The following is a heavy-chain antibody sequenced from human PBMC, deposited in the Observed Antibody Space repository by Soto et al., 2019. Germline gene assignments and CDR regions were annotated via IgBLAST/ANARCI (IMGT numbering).Heavy chain of an antibody. CDR2: IIPIFGTA. D-gene: IGHD6-6*01. V-gene: IGHV1-69*01. J-gene: IGHJ6*01. CDR1: GGTFSSYA. CDR3: ARNEYSTTFYYYGMDV. Sequence: QVQLVQSGAEVKKPGSSVKVSCKASGGTFSSYAITWVRQAPGQGLEWMGRIIPIFGTANYNQKFQGRVTITADEPTNTAYMELSSPRSEDTAVYYCARNEYSTTFYYYGMDVWGQGTTVTVSS.